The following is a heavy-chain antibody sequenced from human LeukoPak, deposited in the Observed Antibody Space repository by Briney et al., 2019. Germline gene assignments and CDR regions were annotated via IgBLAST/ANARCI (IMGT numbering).Heavy chain of an antibody. J-gene: IGHJ6*03. CDR1: GGSISSGSYY. CDR2: IYTSGST. D-gene: IGHD3-16*01. CDR3: ARETSQKGAHYMDV. V-gene: IGHV4-61*02. Sequence: SQTLSLTCTVSGGSISSGSYYWSWIRQPAGKGLEWIGRIYTSGSTNYNPSLKSRVTISVDTSKNQFSLKLTSVTAADTAVYYCARETSQKGAHYMDVWGKGTTVTISS.